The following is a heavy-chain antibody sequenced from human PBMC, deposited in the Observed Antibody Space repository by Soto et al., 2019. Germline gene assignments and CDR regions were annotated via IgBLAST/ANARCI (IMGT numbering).Heavy chain of an antibody. CDR3: ARRPPQTLRFRGYDYQWDWFVT. D-gene: IGHD5-12*01. CDR2: IDPSDSYT. J-gene: IGHJ5*02. V-gene: IGHV5-10-1*01. Sequence: GESLKISCKGSGYSFTSYWISWVRQMPGKGLEWMGRIDPSDSYTNYSPSFQGHVTISADKSISTAYLQWSSLKASDTAMYYCARRPPQTLRFRGYDYQWDWFVTLGQGIVVTVSS. CDR1: GYSFTSYW.